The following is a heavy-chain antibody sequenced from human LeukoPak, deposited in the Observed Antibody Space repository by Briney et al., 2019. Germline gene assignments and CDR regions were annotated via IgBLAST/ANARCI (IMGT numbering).Heavy chain of an antibody. V-gene: IGHV3-53*01. J-gene: IGHJ4*02. CDR3: ARDSNGPAF. D-gene: IGHD6-19*01. CDR1: GFTFSDHY. Sequence: GGSLRLSCAASGFTFSDHYMSWVRQAPGKGLEWVSVIYSGGGTFYSEFVRGRFTISRDYSKNTLYLQMNSLRADDTAVYYCARDSNGPAFWGQGTLVTVSS. CDR2: IYSGGGT.